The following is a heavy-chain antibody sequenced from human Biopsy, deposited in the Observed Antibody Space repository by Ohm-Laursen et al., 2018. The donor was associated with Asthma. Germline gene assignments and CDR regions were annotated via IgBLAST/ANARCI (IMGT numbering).Heavy chain of an antibody. D-gene: IGHD2-15*01. CDR2: ISFDGTNK. CDR1: GFSFSSYG. Sequence: SLRLSCAASGFSFSSYGMHWVRQTPGKGLEWVAVISFDGTNKYYADSVKGRFTISRDNSKNTLDPQMNSLSAEDSAVYYCARVDGVVEPATRMGGMDVWGQGTTVTVSS. CDR3: ARVDGVVEPATRMGGMDV. J-gene: IGHJ6*02. V-gene: IGHV3-30*03.